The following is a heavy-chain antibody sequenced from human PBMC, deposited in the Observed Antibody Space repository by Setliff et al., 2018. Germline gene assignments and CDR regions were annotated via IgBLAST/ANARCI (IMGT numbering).Heavy chain of an antibody. J-gene: IGHJ3*02. D-gene: IGHD6-13*01. V-gene: IGHV1-8*01. CDR2: MNPNSGNT. CDR3: ATLIKYSSSWPHDAFDI. CDR1: GYTFTSYD. Sequence: ASVKVSCKASGYTFTSYDINWVRQATGQGLEWTGWMNPNSGNTGYAQKFQGRVTMTGNTSISTAYMELSSLRSEDTAVYYCATLIKYSSSWPHDAFDIWGQGTTVTVSS.